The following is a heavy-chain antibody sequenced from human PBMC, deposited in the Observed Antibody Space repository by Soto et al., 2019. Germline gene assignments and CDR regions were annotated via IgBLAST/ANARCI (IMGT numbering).Heavy chain of an antibody. J-gene: IGHJ5*02. CDR1: GFSVTNTY. V-gene: IGHV3-53*01. CDR2: ISGPGVT. D-gene: IGHD4-4*01. CDR3: ARTRLQYRALVS. Sequence: GGSLRLSCAASGFSVTNTYMHWVRQAPGKGLEWVSVISGPGVTYYADSVKGRIALSRDTSQNTTYLHMRNLRADDTAVYYCARTRLQYRALVSWGQGTLVTVYS.